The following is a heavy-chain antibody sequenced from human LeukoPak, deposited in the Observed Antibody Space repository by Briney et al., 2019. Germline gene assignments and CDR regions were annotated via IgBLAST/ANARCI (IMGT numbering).Heavy chain of an antibody. CDR3: AKSRNDPDAAFDI. Sequence: PGGSLRLSCAASAFTFSSYAMSWVRQAPGKGLEWVSAIIGSGGSTYYADSVKGRFTISRDNSQNTLYLQMNSLRAEDTAVYYCAKSRNDPDAAFDIWGQGTMVTVSS. J-gene: IGHJ3*02. V-gene: IGHV3-23*01. CDR2: IIGSGGST. D-gene: IGHD1-1*01. CDR1: AFTFSSYA.